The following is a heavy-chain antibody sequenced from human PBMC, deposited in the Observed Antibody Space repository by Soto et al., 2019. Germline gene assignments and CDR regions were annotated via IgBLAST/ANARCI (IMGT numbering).Heavy chain of an antibody. CDR2: INHSGST. D-gene: IGHD1-20*01. J-gene: IGHJ3*02. V-gene: IGHV4-34*01. CDR1: GGSFSGYY. Sequence: SETLSLTCAVYGGSFSGYYWSWIRQPPGKGLEWIGEINHSGSTNYNPSLKSRVTISVDTSKNQFSLKLTSVTADDTAMYYCARILGIGMTGHRYAFDIWGQGTMVTVSS. CDR3: ARILGIGMTGHRYAFDI.